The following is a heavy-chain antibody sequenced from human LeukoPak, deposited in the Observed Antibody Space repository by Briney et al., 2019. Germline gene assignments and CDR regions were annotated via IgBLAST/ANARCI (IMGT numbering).Heavy chain of an antibody. Sequence: SETLSLTCAVYGGSFSGYYWSWIRQPPGKGLEWIGEINHSGSTNYNPSLKSRVTISVDTSKNQFSLKLSSVTAADPAVYYCARGPSYGPFDYWGQGTLVTVSS. CDR3: ARGPSYGPFDY. CDR1: GGSFSGYY. D-gene: IGHD4-17*01. V-gene: IGHV4-34*01. J-gene: IGHJ4*02. CDR2: INHSGST.